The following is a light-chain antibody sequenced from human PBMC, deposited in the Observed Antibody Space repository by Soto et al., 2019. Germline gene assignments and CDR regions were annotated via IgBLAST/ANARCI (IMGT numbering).Light chain of an antibody. CDR2: GNN. CDR3: QSYDSSLRDWV. Sequence: QSVLTQPPSVSGAPGQRVIISCTGSSSNIGAGYNVHWYQLLPGTAPKLLIYGNNNRPSGVPDRFSGSKSGTSASLAITGLQAEDAADYYCQSYDSSLRDWVFGGGTKLTVL. V-gene: IGLV1-40*01. CDR1: SSNIGAGYN. J-gene: IGLJ3*02.